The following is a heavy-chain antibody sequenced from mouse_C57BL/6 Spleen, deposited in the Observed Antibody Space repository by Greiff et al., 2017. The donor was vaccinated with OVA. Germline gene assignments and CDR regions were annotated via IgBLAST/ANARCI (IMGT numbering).Heavy chain of an antibody. CDR2: IYPGDGDT. D-gene: IGHD1-1*01. V-gene: IGHV1-80*01. J-gene: IGHJ1*03. CDR1: GYAFSSYW. Sequence: QVQLQQSGAELVKPGASVKISCKASGYAFSSYWMNWVKQRPGKGLEWIGQIYPGDGDTNYNGKFKGKATLTADKSSSTAYMQLSSLTSEDSAVYFCARPGVYYGSSGYFDVWGTGTTVTVSS. CDR3: ARPGVYYGSSGYFDV.